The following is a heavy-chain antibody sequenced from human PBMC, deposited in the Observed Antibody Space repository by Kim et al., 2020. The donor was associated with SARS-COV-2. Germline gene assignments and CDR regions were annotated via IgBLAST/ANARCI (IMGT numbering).Heavy chain of an antibody. CDR3: AREGTGENTVTMALGY. V-gene: IGHV3-30*07. Sequence: DSVKGRFSISRDDSKNTLYLHMNSLRAEDTAVYYCAREGTGENTVTMALGYWGQGTLVSVSS. J-gene: IGHJ4*02. D-gene: IGHD4-17*01.